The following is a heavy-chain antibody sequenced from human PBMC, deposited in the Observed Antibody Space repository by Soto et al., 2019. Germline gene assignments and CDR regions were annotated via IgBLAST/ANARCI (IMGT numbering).Heavy chain of an antibody. CDR1: GGSIGSGDSY. CDR3: ARERSASHSYDYGTDV. J-gene: IGHJ6*02. CDR2: IDYDGSK. V-gene: IGHV4-30-4*01. Sequence: QVQLQESGPGLLKPSQTLSLTCTVSGGSIGSGDSYWSWIRQSPGKGLEWIGYIDYDGSKYYNPSLESRVTISVDTSKHQLSLKLNSVTAADAAVYYCARERSASHSYDYGTDVWGQGTTVTVSS.